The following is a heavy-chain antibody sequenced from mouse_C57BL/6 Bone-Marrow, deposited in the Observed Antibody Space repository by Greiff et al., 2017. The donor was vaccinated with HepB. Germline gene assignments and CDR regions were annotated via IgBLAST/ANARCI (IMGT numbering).Heavy chain of an antibody. CDR2: ISSGGSYT. D-gene: IGHD2-4*01. V-gene: IGHV5-6*01. J-gene: IGHJ3*01. CDR3: ARPSIYYDYDFAY. CDR1: GFTFSSYG. Sequence: VQVVESGGDLVKPGGSLKLSCAASGFTFSSYGMSWVRKTPDKRLEWVATISSGGSYTYYPDSVKGRFTISRDNAKNTLYLQMSSLKSEDTAMYYCARPSIYYDYDFAYWGQGTLVTVSA.